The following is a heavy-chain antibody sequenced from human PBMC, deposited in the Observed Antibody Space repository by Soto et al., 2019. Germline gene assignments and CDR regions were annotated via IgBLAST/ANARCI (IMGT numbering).Heavy chain of an antibody. D-gene: IGHD2-15*01. CDR3: ARGTPSPLIVRSSRGPWFDP. CDR2: MYYGGRT. V-gene: IGHV4-61*05. J-gene: IGHJ5*02. CDR1: GGSISSSSYY. Sequence: PSETLSLTCTVSGGSISSSSYYWRWIRQPPGKGLEWSGYMYYGGRTNYNPSLKSRVTISVDTSKMQVSLKLSSVTAADTAVYFCARGTPSPLIVRSSRGPWFDPWGQGTLVTVSS.